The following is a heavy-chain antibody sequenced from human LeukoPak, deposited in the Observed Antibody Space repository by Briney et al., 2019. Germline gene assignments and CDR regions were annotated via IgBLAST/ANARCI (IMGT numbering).Heavy chain of an antibody. Sequence: GGSLRLSCAASGFTFSSYDMHWVRQATGKGLEWVSAIGTAGDTYYPGSVKGRFTISRENAKDSLYLQMNSLRAEDTAVYYCARVDTAMAIFDYWGQGTLVTVSS. D-gene: IGHD5-18*01. CDR1: GFTFSSYD. V-gene: IGHV3-13*01. CDR3: ARVDTAMAIFDY. CDR2: IGTAGDT. J-gene: IGHJ4*02.